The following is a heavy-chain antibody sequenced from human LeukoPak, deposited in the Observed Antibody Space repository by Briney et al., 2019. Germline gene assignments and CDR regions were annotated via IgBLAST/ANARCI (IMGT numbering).Heavy chain of an antibody. CDR1: GITFSSYW. CDR2: IKEDGSEK. V-gene: IGHV3-7*01. D-gene: IGHD4-23*01. Sequence: PGGSLRLSCAASGITFSSYWMSWVRQAPGKGLEWVANIKEDGSEKYYVDSVKGRSSISRDNAKNSLYLQMNSLRAEDTAVYYCAAGGNSDYWGQGTLVTVSS. CDR3: AAGGNSDY. J-gene: IGHJ4*02.